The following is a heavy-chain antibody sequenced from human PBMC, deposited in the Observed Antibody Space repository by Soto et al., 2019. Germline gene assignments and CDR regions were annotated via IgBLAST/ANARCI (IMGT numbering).Heavy chain of an antibody. CDR3: AHRPLPYRYYFDY. Sequence: QITLKESGPTLVKPTQTLTLTCTFSGFSLSTPGVGVGWIRQPPGKALEWLALIYWADDKWYSPSLKSRRTIPRDTSKNQVALTTPNTDPVDTATYYCAHRPLPYRYYFDYWGQGTLVTVSS. J-gene: IGHJ4*02. V-gene: IGHV2-5*02. CDR1: GFSLSTPGVG. CDR2: IYWADDK. D-gene: IGHD4-4*01.